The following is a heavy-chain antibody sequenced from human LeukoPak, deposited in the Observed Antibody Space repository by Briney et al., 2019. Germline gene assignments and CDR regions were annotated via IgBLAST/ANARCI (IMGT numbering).Heavy chain of an antibody. Sequence: PSQTLSLTCTVSGGSITSASYYWSWIRPPAGKGLEWVGRIYTSGSTNYHPSLKSRVTISVDTSKNQFSLKLSSVTAADTAVYYCARAGKYYDFWSAQFDYWGQGTLVTVSS. D-gene: IGHD3-3*01. CDR3: ARAGKYYDFWSAQFDY. CDR1: GGSITSASYY. J-gene: IGHJ4*02. V-gene: IGHV4-61*02. CDR2: IYTSGST.